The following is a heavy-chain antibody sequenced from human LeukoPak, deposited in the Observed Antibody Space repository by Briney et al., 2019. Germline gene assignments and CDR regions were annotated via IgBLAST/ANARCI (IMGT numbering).Heavy chain of an antibody. J-gene: IGHJ4*02. D-gene: IGHD6-6*01. CDR3: ASGYSSSSLIPFDY. Sequence: GGSLRLSCAASGFTFSSYWMHWVRQAPRKGLVWVSRIKSDGSDTSYADSVKGRFTISRDNAKNTLYLQMNSLRAEDTAVYYCASGYSSSSLIPFDYWGQGTLVTVSS. CDR2: IKSDGSDT. V-gene: IGHV3-74*01. CDR1: GFTFSSYW.